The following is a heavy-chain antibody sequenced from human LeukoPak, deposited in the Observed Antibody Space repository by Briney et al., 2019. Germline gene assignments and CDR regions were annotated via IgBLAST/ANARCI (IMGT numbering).Heavy chain of an antibody. CDR2: PFSGGTT. V-gene: IGHV3-53*05. CDR1: GFIVSDNY. CDR3: TKANYYDSPGTFDY. Sequence: GGSLRLTCAASGFIVSDNYVSWVRQAPGMGLEWVSVPFSGGTTHYADSVRGRFTISRDNSKNTLYLQMNSLRAEDTAVYFCTKANYYDSPGTFDYWGQGSLVIVS. D-gene: IGHD3-22*01. J-gene: IGHJ4*02.